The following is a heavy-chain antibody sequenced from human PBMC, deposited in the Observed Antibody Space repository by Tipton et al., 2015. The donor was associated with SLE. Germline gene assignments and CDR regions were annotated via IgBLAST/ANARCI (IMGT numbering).Heavy chain of an antibody. CDR3: AREDVGIMVEASFDV. J-gene: IGHJ3*01. V-gene: IGHV4-59*11. Sequence: TLSLTCTVSGDTISDHYWSWIRQPPGKGLEWIGYISYSGSTNYSPSLKSRVTISLDTSKTQFSLNLRSVTAADTAIYFCAREDVGIMVEASFDVWGPGAVVTVSS. CDR2: ISYSGST. CDR1: GDTISDHY. D-gene: IGHD2-8*01.